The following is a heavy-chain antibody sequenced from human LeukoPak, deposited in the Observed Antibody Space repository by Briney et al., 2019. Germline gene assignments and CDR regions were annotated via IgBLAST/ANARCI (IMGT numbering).Heavy chain of an antibody. Sequence: SETLSLTCTVSGGSISSGVYYWSWIRQHPGKGLEWIGYIYYSGSTYYNPSLKSRVTISVDTSKNQFSLKLSSVTAADTAVYYCALGTVMGNFDLWGRGTLVTVSS. CDR2: IYYSGST. D-gene: IGHD2-8*01. J-gene: IGHJ2*01. CDR3: ALGTVMGNFDL. V-gene: IGHV4-31*03. CDR1: GGSISSGVYY.